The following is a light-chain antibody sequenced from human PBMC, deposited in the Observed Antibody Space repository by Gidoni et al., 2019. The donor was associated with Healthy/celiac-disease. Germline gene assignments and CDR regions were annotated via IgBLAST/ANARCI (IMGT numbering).Light chain of an antibody. J-gene: IGKJ1*01. CDR3: QQYNSYWT. CDR2: KAS. CDR1: QSISRW. V-gene: IGKV1-5*03. Sequence: DLQVTPSPSTLSASVGDRVIITCRASQSISRWLAWSQQKQGKDPKLLHYKASSVESGAQTRCSGSGSGTEFTLTISSLQPDDFATYYCQQYNSYWTFGQGTKVEIK.